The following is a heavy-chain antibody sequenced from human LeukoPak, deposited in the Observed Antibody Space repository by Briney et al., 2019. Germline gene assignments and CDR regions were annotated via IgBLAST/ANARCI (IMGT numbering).Heavy chain of an antibody. CDR1: GYTFSSYD. Sequence: ASVKVSCKASGYTFSSYDINWVRQATGQGLEWMGWMNPNSGYTGYAQKFQGRVTMTRDTSTSTVYMELSSLRSEDTAVYYCARDSGLGGTDYYGMDVWGQGTTVTVSS. V-gene: IGHV1-8*02. J-gene: IGHJ6*02. CDR2: MNPNSGYT. D-gene: IGHD2-15*01. CDR3: ARDSGLGGTDYYGMDV.